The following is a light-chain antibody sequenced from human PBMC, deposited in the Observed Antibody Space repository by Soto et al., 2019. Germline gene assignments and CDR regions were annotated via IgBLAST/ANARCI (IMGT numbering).Light chain of an antibody. CDR2: KVS. CDR1: QSLVSSDGNSY. J-gene: IGKJ2*01. V-gene: IGKV2-30*01. Sequence: DVVMTQSPLSLPVTLGQPASISCRSSQSLVSSDGNSYLNWFQQRPGQSPRRLIYKVSNRDSGVPDRFSGSDSGTDLTLKISRVEAEDVGVYYCMQGTHWPPTFGQGTKLEIK. CDR3: MQGTHWPPT.